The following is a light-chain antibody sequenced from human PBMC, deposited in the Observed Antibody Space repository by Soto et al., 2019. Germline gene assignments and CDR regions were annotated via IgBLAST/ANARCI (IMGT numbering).Light chain of an antibody. CDR2: DAS. V-gene: IGKV1-33*01. CDR1: QSINTW. CDR3: QQYDNIPRT. Sequence: DIQMTQSPSTLSASVGDRVTITCRASQSINTWLAWYQQKPGKAPKLLIYDASILETGVPSRFSGSGYGTGFTFTISSLQSEDIATYYCQQYDNIPRTFGQGTKVDI. J-gene: IGKJ2*01.